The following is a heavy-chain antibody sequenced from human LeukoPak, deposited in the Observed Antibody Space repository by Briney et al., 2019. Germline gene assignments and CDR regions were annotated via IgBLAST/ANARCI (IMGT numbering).Heavy chain of an antibody. D-gene: IGHD2-8*01. CDR1: GGSISSYY. CDR3: ARDEGYCTNDVCLATIGHFDY. J-gene: IGHJ4*02. Sequence: NPSETLSLTCTVSGGSISSYYWSWIRQPPGKGLEWIGYIYNSGNTNYNPSLKSRVTISVDTSKNQFSLKLSSVTAADTAVYFCARDEGYCTNDVCLATIGHFDYWGQGTLVTVSS. CDR2: IYNSGNT. V-gene: IGHV4-59*01.